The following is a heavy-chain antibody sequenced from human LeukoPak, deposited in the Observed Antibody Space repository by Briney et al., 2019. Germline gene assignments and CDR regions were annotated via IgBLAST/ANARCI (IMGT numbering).Heavy chain of an antibody. CDR2: ISSSGSTI. CDR3: ARVRRYCSGGNCYSGGLGYMDV. V-gene: IGHV3-11*01. CDR1: GFTFSDYY. D-gene: IGHD2-15*01. Sequence: PGGSLRLSCAASGFTFSDYYMSWIRQAPGKGLEWVSYISSSGSTIYYADSVKGRFSISRDNAKNSLFLQMNSLRAEDTAVYYCARVRRYCSGGNCYSGGLGYMDVWGKGTTVTISS. J-gene: IGHJ6*03.